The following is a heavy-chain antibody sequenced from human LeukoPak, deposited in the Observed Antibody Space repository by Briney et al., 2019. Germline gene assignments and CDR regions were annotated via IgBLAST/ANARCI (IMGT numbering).Heavy chain of an antibody. D-gene: IGHD6-13*01. J-gene: IGHJ1*01. V-gene: IGHV3-7*01. CDR1: GFTFSSYW. CDR2: IKQDGSEK. CDR3: ASLPISIAAAGTLGYFQH. Sequence: GGSLRLSCAASGFTFSSYWMSWVRQAPGKGLEWVANIKQDGSEKYYVDSVKGRFTISRDNAKNSLYLQMSSLRAEDTAVYYCASLPISIAAAGTLGYFQHWGQGTLVTVSS.